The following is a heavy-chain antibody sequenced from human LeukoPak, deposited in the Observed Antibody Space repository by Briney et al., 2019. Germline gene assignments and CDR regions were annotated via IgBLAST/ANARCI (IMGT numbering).Heavy chain of an antibody. J-gene: IGHJ5*02. Sequence: SETLSLTCTVSGGSISSGGYYWSWIRQPPGKGLGWIGYIYHSGSTYYNPSLKSRVTISVDRSKNQFSLKLSSVTAADTAAYYCAREDSSSSGFDPWGQGTLVTVSS. CDR2: IYHSGST. CDR3: AREDSSSSGFDP. V-gene: IGHV4-30-2*01. CDR1: GGSISSGGYY. D-gene: IGHD6-6*01.